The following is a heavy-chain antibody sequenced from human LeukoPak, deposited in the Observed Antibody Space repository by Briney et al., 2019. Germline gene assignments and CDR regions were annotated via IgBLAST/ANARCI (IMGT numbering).Heavy chain of an antibody. Sequence: PSETPSLTCTVSGGSITNYYWSWIRQPPGKGLEWIGYIYYSGSTNYNPSLKSRVTISVDTSKNQFSLKLSSVTAADTAVYYCARLEAYWGQGTLVTVSS. D-gene: IGHD3-3*01. CDR2: IYYSGST. V-gene: IGHV4-59*08. J-gene: IGHJ4*02. CDR1: GGSITNYY. CDR3: ARLEAY.